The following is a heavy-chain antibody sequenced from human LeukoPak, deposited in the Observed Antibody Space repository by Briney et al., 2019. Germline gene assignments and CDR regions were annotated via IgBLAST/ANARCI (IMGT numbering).Heavy chain of an antibody. D-gene: IGHD6-13*01. CDR2: ISSSSSYI. Sequence: GGSLRLSCAASGFTFSSYSMNWVRQAPGKGLEWVSSISSSSSYIYYADSVKGRFTISRDNAKNSLYLQMNSLRAEDTAVYYCARRTNVAAAGDYWGQGTLVTVSS. CDR3: ARRTNVAAAGDY. CDR1: GFTFSSYS. V-gene: IGHV3-21*01. J-gene: IGHJ4*02.